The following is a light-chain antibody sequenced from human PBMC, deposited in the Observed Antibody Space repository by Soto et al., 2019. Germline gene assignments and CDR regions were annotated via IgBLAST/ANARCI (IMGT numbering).Light chain of an antibody. CDR1: QSLSSY. Sequence: DIQMTQSPSSMSASVVCRVSITCLPSQSLSSYLHSYQQKPGTAPKLLIYAASSLQTGVPSQFSGRGSGPDFTLTISSLQHEDFATYYCQQSYSTPHTFGQGTKVDI. CDR2: AAS. CDR3: QQSYSTPHT. V-gene: IGKV1-39*01. J-gene: IGKJ2*01.